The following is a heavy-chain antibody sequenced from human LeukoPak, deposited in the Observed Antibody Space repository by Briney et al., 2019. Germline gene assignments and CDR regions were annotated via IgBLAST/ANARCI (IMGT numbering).Heavy chain of an antibody. V-gene: IGHV1-18*01. CDR1: GYTFTTYG. Sequence: ASVKVSCTASGYTFTTYGISRVRQAPGQGLEWLGWSSAYNGNTNYAQKLQGRVTMTTDTSTSTAYMELRSLRSDDTAVYYGARDSFVRRRTAYGMDVWGQGTTVTVSS. CDR3: ARDSFVRRRTAYGMDV. D-gene: IGHD3-3*01. J-gene: IGHJ6*02. CDR2: SSAYNGNT.